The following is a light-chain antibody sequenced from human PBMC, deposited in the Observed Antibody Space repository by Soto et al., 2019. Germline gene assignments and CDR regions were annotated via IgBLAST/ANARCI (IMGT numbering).Light chain of an antibody. CDR2: DVS. Sequence: QSVLTQPASVSGSPGQSITVSCTGTSRDIGGYNYVSWYQQHPGKAPKLMIYDVSNRPSGVSNRFSGSKSGNTASLTISGLQAEDEGDYYCSSYTSSSTVVFGGGTKVTVL. V-gene: IGLV2-14*01. CDR3: SSYTSSSTVV. J-gene: IGLJ2*01. CDR1: SRDIGGYNY.